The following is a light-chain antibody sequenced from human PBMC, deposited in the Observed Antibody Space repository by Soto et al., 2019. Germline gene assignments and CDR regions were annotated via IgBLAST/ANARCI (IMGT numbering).Light chain of an antibody. Sequence: DIQMTQSPSTLSASVGDIVTITCRASQSINSWLAWYQQRPGKAPNLLIYDASTLERGVPSRFSGSGSGTEFTLTISRLQSDDFATYDCQQYSGYSTFGQGTRVEIK. J-gene: IGKJ1*01. CDR2: DAS. CDR3: QQYSGYST. CDR1: QSINSW. V-gene: IGKV1-5*01.